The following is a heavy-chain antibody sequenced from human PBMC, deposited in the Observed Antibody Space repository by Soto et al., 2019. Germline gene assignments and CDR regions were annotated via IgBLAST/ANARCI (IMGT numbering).Heavy chain of an antibody. CDR1: GFTFSSYA. CDR3: AKGQSRYDYIWGSYPPFDP. J-gene: IGHJ5*02. V-gene: IGHV3-23*01. CDR2: ISGSGGST. D-gene: IGHD3-16*01. Sequence: GGSLRLSCAASGFTFSSYAMSWVRQAPGKGLEWVSAISGSGGSTYYADSVKGRFTISRDNSKNTLYLQMNSLRAEDTAVYYCAKGQSRYDYIWGSYPPFDPWGQGTLVTVSS.